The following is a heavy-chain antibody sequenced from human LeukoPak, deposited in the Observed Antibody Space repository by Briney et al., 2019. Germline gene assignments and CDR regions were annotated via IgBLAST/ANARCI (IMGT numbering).Heavy chain of an antibody. D-gene: IGHD3-9*01. V-gene: IGHV4-4*02. Sequence: SETLSLTCAVSGGSISSSNWWSWVRQPPGKGLEWVGEIYHSGSTNYNPSLKSRVTISVDKSKNQFSLKLSSVTAADTAVYYCARYRITIFREGNWFDPWGQGTLVTVSS. J-gene: IGHJ5*02. CDR1: GGSISSSNW. CDR3: ARYRITIFREGNWFDP. CDR2: IYHSGST.